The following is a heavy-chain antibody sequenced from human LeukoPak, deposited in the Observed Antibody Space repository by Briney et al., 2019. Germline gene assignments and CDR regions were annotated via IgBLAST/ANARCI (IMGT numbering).Heavy chain of an antibody. CDR3: ARPAVGGDSSSGRPIQAWPFDY. Sequence: ASVQVSCKASGYAFTAFYIHWVRQAPGQGLEWMGGIIPIFGTANYAQKFQGRVTITADESTSTAYMELSSLRSEDTAVYYCARPAVGGDSSSGRPIQAWPFDYWGQGTLVTVSS. CDR2: IIPIFGTA. CDR1: GYAFTAFY. V-gene: IGHV1-69*13. D-gene: IGHD6-6*01. J-gene: IGHJ4*02.